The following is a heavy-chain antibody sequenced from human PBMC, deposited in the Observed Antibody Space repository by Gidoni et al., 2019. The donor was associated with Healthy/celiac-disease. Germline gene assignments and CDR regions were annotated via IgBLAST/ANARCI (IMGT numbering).Heavy chain of an antibody. Sequence: QVQLQPWGAGLLKPSETLSLTCAVYGGSFSGYYWSWIRQPPGKGLEWIGELNHSGSTNYNPSLKSRVTISVDTSKNQFSLKLSAVTAADTAVYYCARGLGRYYYDSSGYYYWGQGTLVTVSS. J-gene: IGHJ4*02. CDR3: ARGLGRYYYDSSGYYY. D-gene: IGHD3-22*01. V-gene: IGHV4-34*01. CDR2: LNHSGST. CDR1: GGSFSGYY.